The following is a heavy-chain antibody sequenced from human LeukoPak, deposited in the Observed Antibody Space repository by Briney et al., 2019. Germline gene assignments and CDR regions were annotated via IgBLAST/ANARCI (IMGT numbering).Heavy chain of an antibody. CDR2: ISSSASTI. Sequence: GGSLRLSCAASGFTFSDYYMSWIRQAPGKGLEWVSYISSSASTIYYADSVTGRFTISRDNAKNSLYLQMNSLRAEATAVYFCARDSGGYYVAIDYWGQGTLVTVSS. J-gene: IGHJ4*02. CDR1: GFTFSDYY. CDR3: ARDSGGYYVAIDY. D-gene: IGHD1-26*01. V-gene: IGHV3-11*04.